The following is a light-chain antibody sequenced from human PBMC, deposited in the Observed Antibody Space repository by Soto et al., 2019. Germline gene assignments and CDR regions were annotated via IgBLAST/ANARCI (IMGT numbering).Light chain of an antibody. CDR2: DVT. J-gene: IGLJ1*01. CDR1: SSDVGGYDY. V-gene: IGLV2-14*01. CDR3: CSYTTSSTPYV. Sequence: QSALTQPASVSGSPGQSITISCTGASSDVGGYDYVSWYQQHPGKAPKLMIYDVTTRPSGVSNRFSGSKSGNTASLTISGLQADDDADYYCCSYTTSSTPYVFGTGTKVTVL.